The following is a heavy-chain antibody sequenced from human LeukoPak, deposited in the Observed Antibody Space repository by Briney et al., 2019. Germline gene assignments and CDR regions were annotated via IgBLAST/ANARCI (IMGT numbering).Heavy chain of an antibody. J-gene: IGHJ5*02. CDR2: ISNSGSTI. Sequence: PGGSLRLSCAASGFTFSDYYMSWIRQAPGKGLEWVSYISNSGSTIYYADSVKGRFTISRDNAKNSLYLQMNSLRAEDTAVYYCARENGITGTTYNWFDPWGQGTLVTVSS. D-gene: IGHD1-7*01. CDR3: ARENGITGTTYNWFDP. V-gene: IGHV3-11*01. CDR1: GFTFSDYY.